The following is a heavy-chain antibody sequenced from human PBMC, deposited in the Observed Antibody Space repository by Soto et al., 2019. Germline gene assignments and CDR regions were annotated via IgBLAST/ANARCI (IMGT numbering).Heavy chain of an antibody. Sequence: PGGYLILSCTASGFHFITYAMNWVRQTPGKGLEWVSGVSGSGNSTNYADSVKGRFTISRDNSKNTLYLQMNSLRAEDTAVFYCATGPANYDHNWFDPWGQGTLVTAPQ. J-gene: IGHJ5*02. CDR3: ATGPANYDHNWFDP. V-gene: IGHV3-23*01. CDR1: GFHFITYA. D-gene: IGHD1-7*01. CDR2: VSGSGNST.